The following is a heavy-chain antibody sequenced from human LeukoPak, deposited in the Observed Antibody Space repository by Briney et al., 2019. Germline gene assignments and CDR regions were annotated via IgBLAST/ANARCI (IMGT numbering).Heavy chain of an antibody. J-gene: IGHJ4*02. Sequence: TSETLSLTCTVSGGSISSSSYYWGWIRQPPGKGLEWIGSIYYSGSTYYNPSLKSRVTISVDTSKNQFSLKLSSVTAADTAVYYCARGGVVIGFDYWGQGTLVTVSS. CDR2: IYYSGST. D-gene: IGHD3-3*01. CDR3: ARGGVVIGFDY. V-gene: IGHV4-39*07. CDR1: GGSISSSSYY.